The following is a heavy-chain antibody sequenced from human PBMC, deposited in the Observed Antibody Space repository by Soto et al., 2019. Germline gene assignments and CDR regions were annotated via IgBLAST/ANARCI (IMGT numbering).Heavy chain of an antibody. Sequence: SETLSLTCSVSGDSLSTYFWSWIRQPPGKGLEWIGYIYYSGSTYYNPSLKSRVTISVDTSKNQFSLKLSSVTAADTAVYYCARALWFGKKYFDYWGQGTLVTVSS. CDR1: GDSLSTYF. V-gene: IGHV4-30-4*08. J-gene: IGHJ4*02. D-gene: IGHD3-10*01. CDR3: ARALWFGKKYFDY. CDR2: IYYSGST.